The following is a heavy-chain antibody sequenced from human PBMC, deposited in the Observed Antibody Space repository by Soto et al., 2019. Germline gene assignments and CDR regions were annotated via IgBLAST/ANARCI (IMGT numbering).Heavy chain of an antibody. Sequence: GASVKVSCKVSGYTLTELSMHWVRQAPGKGLEWMGGFDPEDGETIYAQKFQGRVTMTEDTSTDTAYMELSSLRSEDTAVYYCATKVTSYYYGSGRSYYGMDVWGQGTTVTVSS. V-gene: IGHV1-24*01. CDR1: GYTLTELS. J-gene: IGHJ6*02. CDR3: ATKVTSYYYGSGRSYYGMDV. CDR2: FDPEDGET. D-gene: IGHD3-10*01.